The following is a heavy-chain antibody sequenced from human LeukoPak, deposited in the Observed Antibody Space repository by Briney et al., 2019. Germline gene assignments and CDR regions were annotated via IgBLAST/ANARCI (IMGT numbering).Heavy chain of an antibody. Sequence: GGSLRLSCAASGFTFSSYGMHWVRQAPGKGLEWVAFMRFDGRDKYYADSVKGRFTISRDNSKNTLYLQMNSLRAEDTAVYYCAKLYDSTTGPFDYWGQGTLVTVSS. CDR1: GFTFSSYG. D-gene: IGHD3-22*01. CDR3: AKLYDSTTGPFDY. J-gene: IGHJ4*02. CDR2: MRFDGRDK. V-gene: IGHV3-30*02.